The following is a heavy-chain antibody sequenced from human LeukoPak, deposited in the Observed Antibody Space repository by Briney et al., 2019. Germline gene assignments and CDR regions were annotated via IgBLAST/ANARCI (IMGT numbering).Heavy chain of an antibody. D-gene: IGHD6-19*01. CDR2: VRMKSDGGTT. CDR3: TTGYASDWYA. Sequence: ETLSLTCTVSGYSISSGYYWGWIRQPPGKGLEWVGHVRMKSDGGTTDYAAPVKGRFTISRDDSKSYLQMNSLKTEDTALYYCTTGYASDWYAWGQGTMVTVSS. CDR1: GYSISSGYY. V-gene: IGHV3-15*01. J-gene: IGHJ3*01.